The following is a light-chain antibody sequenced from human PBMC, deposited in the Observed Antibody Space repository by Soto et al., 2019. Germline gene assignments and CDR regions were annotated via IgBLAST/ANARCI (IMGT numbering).Light chain of an antibody. CDR1: SSDVGGYNY. Sequence: QSALTQPASVSGSPGQSITISCTGTSSDVGGYNYVSWYQQHPGKAPKLMIHDVSNRPSGVSNRFSGSKSGNTASLTISGLQAEYEADYYCSSYTSSSSVFGTGTKLTVL. CDR2: DVS. CDR3: SSYTSSSSV. V-gene: IGLV2-14*01. J-gene: IGLJ1*01.